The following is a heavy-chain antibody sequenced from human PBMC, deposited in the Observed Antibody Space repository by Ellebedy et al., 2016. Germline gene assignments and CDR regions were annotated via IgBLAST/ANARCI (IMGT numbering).Heavy chain of an antibody. CDR2: FDPEDGET. D-gene: IGHD5-18*01. Sequence: ASVKVSCKVSGYTLTELSMHWVRQAPGKGLEWMGGFDPEDGETIYAQKFQGRVTMTEDTSTDTAYMELSSLRSEDTAVYYCATFQRGYSYGGFDYWGQGTLVTVSS. CDR3: ATFQRGYSYGGFDY. CDR1: GYTLTELS. V-gene: IGHV1-24*01. J-gene: IGHJ4*02.